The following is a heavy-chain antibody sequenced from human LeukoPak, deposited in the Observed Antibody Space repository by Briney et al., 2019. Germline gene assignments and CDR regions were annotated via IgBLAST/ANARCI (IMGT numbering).Heavy chain of an antibody. J-gene: IGHJ5*02. V-gene: IGHV4-59*12. CDR3: ARTKLGNWFDP. D-gene: IGHD7-27*01. CDR1: GGSISSYY. CDR2: IYYSGST. Sequence: SETLSLTCTVSGGSISSYYWNWIRQPPGKGLEWIGYIYYSGSTNYNPSLKSRVTISGDTSKNQFSLKLSSVPAADTAVYYCARTKLGNWFDPWGQGTLVTVSS.